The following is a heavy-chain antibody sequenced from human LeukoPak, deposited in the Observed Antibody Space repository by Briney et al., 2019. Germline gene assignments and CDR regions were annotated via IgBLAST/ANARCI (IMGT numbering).Heavy chain of an antibody. J-gene: IGHJ4*02. CDR1: GFTFSSYA. Sequence: GGSLRLSCAASGFTFSSYAMNWVRQAPGKGLEWVSIVSSAGGSTKYADSVKGRFTISRDNSKNTLFLQMNSLRADDTAVYYCAKSPMGRFLASTKGGLDYWGQGTLATVSS. CDR2: VSSAGGST. CDR3: AKSPMGRFLASTKGGLDY. D-gene: IGHD3-3*01. V-gene: IGHV3-23*01.